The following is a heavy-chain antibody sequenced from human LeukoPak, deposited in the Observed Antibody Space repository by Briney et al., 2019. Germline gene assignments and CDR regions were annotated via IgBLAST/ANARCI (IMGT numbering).Heavy chain of an antibody. D-gene: IGHD4-11*01. J-gene: IGHJ4*02. CDR3: ARGMTTVSQFDY. CDR1: GFTFTGYY. CDR2: INPNSGGT. V-gene: IGHV1-2*02. Sequence: GASVNVSCKASGFTFTGYYMHWVRQAPGQGLEWMGWINPNSGGTNYAQKFQGRVTMTRDTSISTAYMELSRLRSDDTAVYYCARGMTTVSQFDYWGQGTLVTVSS.